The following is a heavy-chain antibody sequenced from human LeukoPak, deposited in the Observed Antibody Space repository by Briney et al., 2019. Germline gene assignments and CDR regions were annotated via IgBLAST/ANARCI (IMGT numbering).Heavy chain of an antibody. CDR1: GFTFKNYG. CDR2: VWYDGSNK. D-gene: IGHD3-3*01. J-gene: IGHJ4*02. V-gene: IGHV3-33*06. CDR3: AKAMEDGNADRFDY. Sequence: PGGSLRLSCAASGFTFKNYGIHWVRQAPGKGLEWVVIVWYDGSNKFYANSVKGRFTISRDNSKNTLYLQVSSVRAEDSAVYYCAKAMEDGNADRFDYWGQGTLVTVSS.